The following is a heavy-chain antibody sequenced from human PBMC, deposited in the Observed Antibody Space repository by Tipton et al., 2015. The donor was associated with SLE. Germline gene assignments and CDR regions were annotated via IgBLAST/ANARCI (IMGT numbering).Heavy chain of an antibody. V-gene: IGHV4-34*01. D-gene: IGHD3-3*01. CDR3: ARGAGGYDFWSGYYTALDY. Sequence: TLSLTCAVCGGSFSGYYWSWIRQPPGKGLEWIGEINHSGSTNYNPSLKSRVTISVDTSKNQFSLKLSSVTAADTAVYYCARGAGGYDFWSGYYTALDYWGQGTLVTVSS. CDR2: INHSGST. J-gene: IGHJ4*02. CDR1: GGSFSGYY.